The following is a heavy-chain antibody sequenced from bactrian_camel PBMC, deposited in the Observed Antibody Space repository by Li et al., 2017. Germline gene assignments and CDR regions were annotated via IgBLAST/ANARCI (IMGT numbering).Heavy chain of an antibody. CDR3: VTAGYGGNWGLHFGV. D-gene: IGHD6*01. Sequence: HVQLVESGGGLVQPGGSLRLSCAATENSNNLNCMGWFRQVAGKGLEWVSAINSGGGSTYYADSVKGRFTISRDNAKNTLYLQMNSLKTEDTAVYYCVTAGYGGNWGLHFGVWGQGTQVTVS. CDR1: ENSNNLNC. V-gene: IGHV3S1*01. J-gene: IGHJ6*01. CDR2: INSGGGST.